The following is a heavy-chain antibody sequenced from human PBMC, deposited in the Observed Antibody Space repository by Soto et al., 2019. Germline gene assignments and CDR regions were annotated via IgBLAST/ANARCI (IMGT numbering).Heavy chain of an antibody. Sequence: QVQLVQSGAEVKKPGASVKVSCKASGYTFTTYGISWVRQAPGQGLEWMGWISAYSGSTKFAQKLQGRVTMTTDTSTTTAYMERRSLTSDDTAVYYWARDFTKSSSWPYYFDYWGQGTLVTVSS. CDR1: GYTFTTYG. V-gene: IGHV1-18*01. J-gene: IGHJ4*02. D-gene: IGHD6-13*01. CDR3: ARDFTKSSSWPYYFDY. CDR2: ISAYSGST.